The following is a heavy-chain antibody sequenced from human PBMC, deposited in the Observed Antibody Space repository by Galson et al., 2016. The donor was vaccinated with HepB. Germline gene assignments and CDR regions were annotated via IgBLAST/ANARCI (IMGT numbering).Heavy chain of an antibody. D-gene: IGHD3-10*01. V-gene: IGHV3-74*01. CDR3: TRDYYGSLDH. J-gene: IGHJ4*02. CDR2: INIDGNSI. Sequence: SLRLSCAASGFTFTNYDIHWVRQAPGTGLVWVSRINIDGNSITYADSVKGRFAISRDNAKNTVHLQMNSLRAEDTAVCYCTRDYYGSLDHWGQGTLVTVSS. CDR1: GFTFTNYD.